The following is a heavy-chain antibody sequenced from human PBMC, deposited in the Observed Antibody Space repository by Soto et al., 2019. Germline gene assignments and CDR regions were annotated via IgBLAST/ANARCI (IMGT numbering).Heavy chain of an antibody. D-gene: IGHD3-3*01. CDR2: IHYSGNT. CDR1: GGSISNYY. J-gene: IGHJ4*02. V-gene: IGHV4-59*08. CDR3: ARGHYDFWSGYFATIDY. Sequence: QVQLQESGPGLVKPSETLSLTCTVSGGSISNYYWSWIRQPPGKGLEWIGYIHYSGNTKYNPSLKSRVTISAYTSKDQFSLKLTSMTAADTAVYYCARGHYDFWSGYFATIDYWGQGTLVTVSS.